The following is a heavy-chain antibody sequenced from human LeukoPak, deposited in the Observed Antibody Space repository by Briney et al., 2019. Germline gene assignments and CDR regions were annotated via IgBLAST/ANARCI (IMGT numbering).Heavy chain of an antibody. CDR2: IKTSGST. J-gene: IGHJ4*02. CDR1: GGSISTYY. V-gene: IGHV4-4*07. D-gene: IGHD3-10*01. Sequence: SETLSLTCTVSGGSISTYYWSWIRQPVGKGLEWIGHIKTSGSTHYNPSLRSRTTMSVDTSKNQFSLNLSSVTAADTAVYYCAKVAKYYYGSETYFFFEDWGQGTLVTVSS. CDR3: AKVAKYYYGSETYFFFED.